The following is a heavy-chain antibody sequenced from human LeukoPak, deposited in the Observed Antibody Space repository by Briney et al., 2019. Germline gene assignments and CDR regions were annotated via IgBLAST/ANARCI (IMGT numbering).Heavy chain of an antibody. J-gene: IGHJ4*02. CDR2: IIPIFGTA. Sequence: GASVKVSCKASGGTFSSYAISWVRQAPGQGLEWMGGIIPIFGTANYAQKFQGRVTITADKSTSTAYMELSSLRSEDTAVYYCAKDRRDGDYYRLPQGVRPWGQGTLVTVSS. V-gene: IGHV1-69*06. D-gene: IGHD4-17*01. CDR1: GGTFSSYA. CDR3: AKDRRDGDYYRLPQGVRP.